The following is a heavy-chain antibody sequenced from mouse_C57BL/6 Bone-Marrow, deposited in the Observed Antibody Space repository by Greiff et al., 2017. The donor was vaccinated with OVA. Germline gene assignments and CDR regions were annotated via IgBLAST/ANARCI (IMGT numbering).Heavy chain of an antibody. V-gene: IGHV1-22*01. CDR3: ARPIYYYGSSYVWYFDV. CDR1: GYTFTDYN. J-gene: IGHJ1*03. D-gene: IGHD1-1*01. CDR2: INPNNGGT. Sequence: VQLQQSGPELVKPGASVKMSCKASGYTFTDYNMHWVKQSHGKSLEWIGYINPNNGGTSYNQKFKGKATLTVNKSSSTAYMELRSLTSEDSAVYYCARPIYYYGSSYVWYFDVWGTGTTVTVSS.